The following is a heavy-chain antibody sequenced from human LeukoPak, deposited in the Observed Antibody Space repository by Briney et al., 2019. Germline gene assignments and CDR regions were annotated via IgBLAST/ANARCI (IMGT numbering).Heavy chain of an antibody. V-gene: IGHV4-59*12. CDR1: GGSISSYY. D-gene: IGHD3-9*01. CDR3: ARPNYDILTGYYSWFDP. CDR2: IYYSGST. J-gene: IGHJ5*02. Sequence: SETLSLTCTVSGGSISSYYWSWIRQPPGKGLEWIGDIYYSGSTNYNPSLKSRVTISVDTSKNQFSLKLSSVTAADTAVYYCARPNYDILTGYYSWFDPWGQGTLVTVSS.